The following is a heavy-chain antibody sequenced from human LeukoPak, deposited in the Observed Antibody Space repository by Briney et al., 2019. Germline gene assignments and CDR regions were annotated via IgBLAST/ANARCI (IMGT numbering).Heavy chain of an antibody. CDR2: IYYSGST. CDR3: ARMFYDILTFDY. Sequence: SETLSLTCTVSGGSISSYYWSWIRQPPGKGLEWIGYIYYSGSTNYNPSLKSRFTISVDTSKNQFSLKLSSVTAADTAVYYCARMFYDILTFDYWGQGTLVTVSS. CDR1: GGSISSYY. J-gene: IGHJ4*02. D-gene: IGHD3-9*01. V-gene: IGHV4-59*01.